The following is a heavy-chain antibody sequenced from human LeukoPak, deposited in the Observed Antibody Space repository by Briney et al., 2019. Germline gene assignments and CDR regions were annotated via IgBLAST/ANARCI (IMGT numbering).Heavy chain of an antibody. CDR3: ARQFDY. J-gene: IGHJ4*02. V-gene: IGHV4-39*01. Sequence: SETLSLTCSVSGGSITSGDYRWGWNRQSPGKGLEWIGSFYNRGSPYYNPSLKSRVTISLDTSKNQFSLKLTSVTAADTAIYYCARQFDYWGPGTLVTVSS. CDR2: FYNRGSP. CDR1: GGSITSGDYR.